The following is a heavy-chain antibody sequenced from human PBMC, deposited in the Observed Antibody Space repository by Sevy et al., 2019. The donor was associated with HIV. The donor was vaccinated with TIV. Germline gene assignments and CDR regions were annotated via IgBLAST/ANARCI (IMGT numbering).Heavy chain of an antibody. CDR2: INPSGGST. V-gene: IGHV1-46*01. CDR1: GYTFTSYY. Sequence: ASVKVSCKASGYTFTSYYMHWVRQAPGQGLEWMGIINPSGGSTSYAQKFQGRVTMTRDTSTSTVYMELGSLRSEDTAVYYCARARYCSSTSCYYRVKYYMDVWGKGTTVTVSS. J-gene: IGHJ6*03. CDR3: ARARYCSSTSCYYRVKYYMDV. D-gene: IGHD2-2*01.